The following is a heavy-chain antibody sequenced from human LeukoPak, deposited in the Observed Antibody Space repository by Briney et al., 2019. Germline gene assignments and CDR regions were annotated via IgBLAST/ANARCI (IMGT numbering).Heavy chain of an antibody. CDR3: ARVWSPPYTSSWPDYFDY. CDR1: GFTFSSYS. D-gene: IGHD6-13*01. V-gene: IGHV3-21*01. Sequence: GGSLRLSCAASGFTFSSYSMNWVRQAPGKGLEWVSSISSSSSYIYYADSVKGRFTISRDNAKNSLYLQMNRLRAEDTAVYYCARVWSPPYTSSWPDYFDYWGQGTLVTVSS. J-gene: IGHJ4*02. CDR2: ISSSSSYI.